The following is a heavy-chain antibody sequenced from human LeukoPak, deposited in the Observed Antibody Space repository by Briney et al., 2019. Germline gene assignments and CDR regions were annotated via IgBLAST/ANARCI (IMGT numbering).Heavy chain of an antibody. CDR2: INHSGST. CDR3: ARGRGRTLGYCSGGSCSVNDY. CDR1: GGSFSGYY. Sequence: KPSETLSLTCAVYGGSFSGYYWSWIRQPPGKGLEWIGEINHSGSTNYNPSLKSRVTISVDTSKNQFSLKLSSATAADTAVYYCARGRGRTLGYCSGGSCSVNDYWGQGTLVTVSS. V-gene: IGHV4-34*01. J-gene: IGHJ4*02. D-gene: IGHD2-15*01.